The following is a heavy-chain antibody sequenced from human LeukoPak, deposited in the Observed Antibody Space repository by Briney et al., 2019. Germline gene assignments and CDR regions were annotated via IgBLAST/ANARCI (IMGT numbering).Heavy chain of an antibody. CDR2: IHSGGTT. CDR3: ARERRYCSGDNCYSGLDY. Sequence: GGSLRLSCAVSGFTVSSNYMSWVRQAPGKGLEWVSLIHSGGTTDYADSVNDRFTISRDYSKNTVNLQINSLRAEDTAVYYCARERRYCSGDNCYSGLDYWGQGTLVTVSS. V-gene: IGHV3-53*01. D-gene: IGHD2-15*01. CDR1: GFTVSSNY. J-gene: IGHJ4*02.